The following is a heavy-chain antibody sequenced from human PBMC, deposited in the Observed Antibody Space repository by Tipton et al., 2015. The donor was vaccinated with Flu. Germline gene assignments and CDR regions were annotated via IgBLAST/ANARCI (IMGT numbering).Heavy chain of an antibody. V-gene: IGHV3-30*04. Sequence: SLRLSCEVSGFNFRSFAMHWVRQAPGKGLEWVAVVSYDGSNRYYADSVKGRFTISRDNSKNTVFLQMNSLRREDTAVYYCARDDGTPTADYYYRGLDVWGQGTTVTVSS. CDR3: ARDDGTPTADYYYRGLDV. CDR1: GFNFRSFA. D-gene: IGHD1-14*01. CDR2: VSYDGSNR. J-gene: IGHJ6*02.